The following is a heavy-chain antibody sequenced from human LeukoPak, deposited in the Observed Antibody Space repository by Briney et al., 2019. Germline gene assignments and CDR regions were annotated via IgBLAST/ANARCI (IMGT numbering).Heavy chain of an antibody. J-gene: IGHJ4*02. D-gene: IGHD3-10*01. CDR3: ARIYYGSGSYVPRFDY. CDR2: IYSGGST. Sequence: GGSLRLSCAASGFTVSSNYMSWVRQAPGKGLEWVSIIYSGGSTDYADSVKGRFTISRDNSKNTLYLQMNSLRAEDTAVYYCARIYYGSGSYVPRFDYWGQGTLVTVSS. V-gene: IGHV3-53*01. CDR1: GFTVSSNY.